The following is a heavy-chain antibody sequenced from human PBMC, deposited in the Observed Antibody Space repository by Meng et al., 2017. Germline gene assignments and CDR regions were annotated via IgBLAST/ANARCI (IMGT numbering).Heavy chain of an antibody. J-gene: IGHJ4*02. Sequence: EVQLVESGGGLVQPGGSLRLSCAASGFTFNNYWMHLVRQVPGKGLVWVSRISGDGSITNYADSVKGRFTISRDNAKNTLYLQMNSLRPEDTAVYYCLDEAPRSDYWGQGSLVTVSS. D-gene: IGHD1-1*01. CDR1: GFTFNNYW. CDR3: LDEAPRSDY. CDR2: ISGDGSIT. V-gene: IGHV3-74*01.